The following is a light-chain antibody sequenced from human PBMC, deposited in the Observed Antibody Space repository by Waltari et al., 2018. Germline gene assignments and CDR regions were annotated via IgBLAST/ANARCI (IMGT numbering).Light chain of an antibody. J-gene: IGLJ3*02. Sequence: QSALTQPASVSGSPGQSITISCTGSSRAVGTYKFVSWYHQHPGKAPKLMIYEINQRPSGISNRFSGSKFGNTAVLTISGLQTDDEADYYCCSYVTGDTWVFGGGTRVAVL. CDR2: EIN. CDR3: CSYVTGDTWV. CDR1: SRAVGTYKF. V-gene: IGLV2-23*02.